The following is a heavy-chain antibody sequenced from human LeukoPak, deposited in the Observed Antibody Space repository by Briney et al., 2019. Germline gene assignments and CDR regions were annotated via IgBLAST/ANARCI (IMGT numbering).Heavy chain of an antibody. V-gene: IGHV4-34*01. D-gene: IGHD3-9*01. CDR2: INHSGST. J-gene: IGHJ4*02. Sequence: SETLSLTCAVYGGSFSGYYWSWIRQPPGKGLEWIGEINHSGSTNYNPSLKSRVTISVDTSKNQFSLKLSSVTTADTAVYYCARDFDPFHYWGQGTLVTVSS. CDR3: ARDFDPFHY. CDR1: GGSFSGYY.